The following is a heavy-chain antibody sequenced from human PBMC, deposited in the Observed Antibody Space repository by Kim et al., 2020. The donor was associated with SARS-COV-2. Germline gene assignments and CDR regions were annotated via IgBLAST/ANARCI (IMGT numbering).Heavy chain of an antibody. CDR2: IGVSESNT. D-gene: IGHD3-16*01. J-gene: IGHJ4*02. CDR3: VRGGFERDYGNFDF. V-gene: IGHV3-23*01. Sequence: GGSLRLSCAASGFTFSNFAMNWVRQAPGKGLEWVSTIGVSESNTYYADSVKGRFTISRDNSKNTLYLQMYSLRAEDTAVYYCVRGGFERDYGNFDFWGQG. CDR1: GFTFSNFA.